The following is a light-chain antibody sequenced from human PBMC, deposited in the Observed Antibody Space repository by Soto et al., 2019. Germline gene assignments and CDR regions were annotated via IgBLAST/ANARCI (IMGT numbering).Light chain of an antibody. CDR2: EVS. CDR3: SSYTSSSSPFV. CDR1: SSDVGDYNY. J-gene: IGLJ1*01. V-gene: IGLV2-14*01. Sequence: SVLTQPASVSGSPGQSITISCTGTSSDVGDYNYVSWYQQHPGKAPKFLIYEVSNRPSGVSNRFSGSKSGNTASLTISGLQAEDEADYYCSSYTSSSSPFVFGTGTKVTVL.